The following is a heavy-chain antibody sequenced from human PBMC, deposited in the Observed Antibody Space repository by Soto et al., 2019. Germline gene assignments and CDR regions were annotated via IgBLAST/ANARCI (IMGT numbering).Heavy chain of an antibody. Sequence: QVQLQESGPGLVKPSQTLSLTCTVSGGSINSGGYYWSWIRQHPGKGLEWIGYIYYSESTYSNPSLKSRVTISAYTSNNQFSLMLISVTAADTAVYYGARAGGVVRRVTDGFEIWGQGTMVTVSS. CDR1: GGSINSGGYY. CDR3: ARAGGVVRRVTDGFEI. CDR2: IYYSEST. D-gene: IGHD3-10*01. V-gene: IGHV4-31*03. J-gene: IGHJ3*02.